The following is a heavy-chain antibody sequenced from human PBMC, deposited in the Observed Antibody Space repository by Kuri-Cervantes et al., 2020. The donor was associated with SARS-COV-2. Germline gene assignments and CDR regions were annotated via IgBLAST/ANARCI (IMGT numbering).Heavy chain of an antibody. CDR1: GFTFSSYA. J-gene: IGHJ4*02. CDR3: ARDGLYGDYSY. Sequence: GSFRIPWAASGFTFSSYAMSWVRQAPGKGLVWVSRINSDGSSTSYADSVKGRFTISRDNAKNTLYLQMNSLRAEDTAVYYCARDGLYGDYSYWGQGTLVTVSS. V-gene: IGHV3-74*01. D-gene: IGHD4-17*01. CDR2: INSDGSST.